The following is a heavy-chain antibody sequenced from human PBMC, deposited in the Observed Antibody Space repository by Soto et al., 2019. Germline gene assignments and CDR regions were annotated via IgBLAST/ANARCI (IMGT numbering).Heavy chain of an antibody. CDR2: INPSGGST. V-gene: IGHV1-46*01. D-gene: IGHD6-25*01. J-gene: IGHJ4*02. CDR3: ARVGSSTAASWAFYY. Sequence: QVQLVQSGAEVKKPGASVKVSCKASGYTFTSYYMHWVRQAPGQGLEWMGIINPSGGSTSYAQKFQGSVTMTRDTSTSTVYMELSSLRSEDTAVYYCARVGSSTAASWAFYYWGQGTLVTVSS. CDR1: GYTFTSYY.